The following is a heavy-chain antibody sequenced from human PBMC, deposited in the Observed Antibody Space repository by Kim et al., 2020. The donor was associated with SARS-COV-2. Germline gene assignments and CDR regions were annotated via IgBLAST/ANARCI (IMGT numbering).Heavy chain of an antibody. J-gene: IGHJ4*02. CDR1: GFTFGDYA. Sequence: GGSLRLSCAASGFTFGDYAMHWVRQAPGKGLEWVSGISWNSGSIGYADSVKGRFTISRDNAKNSLYLQMNSLRAEDTALYYCAKAARSSSSKDYWGQGTLVTVSS. V-gene: IGHV3-9*01. CDR2: ISWNSGSI. CDR3: AKAARSSSSKDY. D-gene: IGHD6-6*01.